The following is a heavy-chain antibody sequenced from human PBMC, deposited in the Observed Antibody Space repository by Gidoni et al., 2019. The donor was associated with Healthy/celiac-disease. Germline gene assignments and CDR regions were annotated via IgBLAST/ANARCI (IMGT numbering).Heavy chain of an antibody. Sequence: EVQLLESGGGLVQPGWYLRLSCAASGFTFSSYAMSWVRQAPGKGLEWVSAISCSGGSTYYADSVKGRFTISRDNSKNTLYLQMNSLRAEDTAVYYCAESIAVAGSYFDYWGQGTLVTVSS. D-gene: IGHD6-19*01. CDR1: GFTFSSYA. J-gene: IGHJ4*02. CDR2: ISCSGGST. V-gene: IGHV3-23*01. CDR3: AESIAVAGSYFDY.